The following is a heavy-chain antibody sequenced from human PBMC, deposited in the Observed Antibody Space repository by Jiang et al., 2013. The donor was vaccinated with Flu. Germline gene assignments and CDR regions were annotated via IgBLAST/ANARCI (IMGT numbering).Heavy chain of an antibody. CDR3: ARWWKFGGVIVRVGYFDY. D-gene: IGHD3-16*02. Sequence: QSGSELKKPGASVKVSCKASGYTFTSYAMNWVRQAPGQGLEWMGWINTNTGNPTYAQGFTGRFVFSLDTSVSTAYLQICSLKAEDTAVYYCARWWKFGGVIVRVGYFDYWGQGTLVTVSS. J-gene: IGHJ4*02. V-gene: IGHV7-4-1*01. CDR1: GYTFTSYA. CDR2: INTNTGNP.